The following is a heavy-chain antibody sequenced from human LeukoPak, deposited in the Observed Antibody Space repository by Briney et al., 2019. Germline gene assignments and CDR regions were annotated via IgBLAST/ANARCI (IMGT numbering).Heavy chain of an antibody. Sequence: GGSLRLSCAASGLIFSSYTMHWVRQAPGKGLEWVSFISGSSSTIYYADSVKGRFTISGDNAKNSLYLQMNSLRAEDTAVYYCARDYYYWGQGTLVTVSS. V-gene: IGHV3-48*04. CDR3: ARDYYY. D-gene: IGHD1-26*01. CDR1: GLIFSSYT. J-gene: IGHJ4*02. CDR2: ISGSSSTI.